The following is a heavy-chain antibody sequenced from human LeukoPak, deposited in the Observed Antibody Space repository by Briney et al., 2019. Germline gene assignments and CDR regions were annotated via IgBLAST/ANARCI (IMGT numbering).Heavy chain of an antibody. V-gene: IGHV4-59*01. CDR3: ARVNEAYSSSWFDY. J-gene: IGHJ4*02. Sequence: SETLSLTCTVSGGSISSYYWSWIRQPPGKGLEWIGYIYYSGSTNYNPSLKSRVPISVDTSKNQFSLKLSSVTAADTAVYYCARVNEAYSSSWFDYWGQGTLVTVSS. D-gene: IGHD6-13*01. CDR1: GGSISSYY. CDR2: IYYSGST.